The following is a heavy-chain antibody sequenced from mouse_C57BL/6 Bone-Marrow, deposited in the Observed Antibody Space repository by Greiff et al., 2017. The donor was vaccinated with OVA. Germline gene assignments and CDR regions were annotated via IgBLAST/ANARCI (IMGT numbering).Heavy chain of an antibody. V-gene: IGHV1-50*01. CDR2: IDPSDSYT. Sequence: VKLQESGAELVKPGASVKLSCKASGYTFTSYWMQWVKQRPGQGLEWIGEIDPSDSYTNYNQKFKGKATLTVDTSSSTAYMQLSSLTSEDSAVYYCARSPVTVYFDYWGQGTTLTVSS. D-gene: IGHD2-1*01. J-gene: IGHJ2*01. CDR1: GYTFTSYW. CDR3: ARSPVTVYFDY.